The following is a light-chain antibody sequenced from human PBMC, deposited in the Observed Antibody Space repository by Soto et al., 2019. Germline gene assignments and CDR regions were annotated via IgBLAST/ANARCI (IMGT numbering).Light chain of an antibody. CDR2: GAS. J-gene: IGKJ1*01. Sequence: ETVLTQSPGTLSLSPGERATLFCRASQSITSNHLAWYQQKPGHAPRLLIYGASSRATGIPDRFSGSGSGTDFTLTISRLEPEDFAVYYCQQHGTSPPSWTFGQGTKVEIK. V-gene: IGKV3-20*01. CDR3: QQHGTSPPSWT. CDR1: QSITSNH.